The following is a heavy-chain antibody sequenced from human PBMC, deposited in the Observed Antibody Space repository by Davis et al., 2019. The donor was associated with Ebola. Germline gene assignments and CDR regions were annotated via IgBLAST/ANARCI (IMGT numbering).Heavy chain of an antibody. D-gene: IGHD6-13*01. CDR3: ARQGRVAAAGDY. Sequence: PSETLSLTCTVSGGSISSSSYYWGWIRQPPGKGLEWIGSIYYSGSTYYNPSLKSRVTISVDTSKNQFSLKLSSVTAADTAVYYCARQGRVAAAGDYWGQGTLVTVSS. J-gene: IGHJ4*02. CDR2: IYYSGST. CDR1: GGSISSSSYY. V-gene: IGHV4-39*01.